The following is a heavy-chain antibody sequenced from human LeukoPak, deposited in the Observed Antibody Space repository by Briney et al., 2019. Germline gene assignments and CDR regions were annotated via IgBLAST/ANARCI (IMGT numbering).Heavy chain of an antibody. J-gene: IGHJ4*02. CDR3: ARSPYIVATNGADY. D-gene: IGHD5-12*01. Sequence: GGSLRLSCAASGFTFSTYSMTWVRQAPGKGLEWVSYISSSSSTIYYADSVKGRFTISRDNAKNSLYLQMKSLRDEDTAVFYCARSPYIVATNGADYWGQGTLVTVSS. CDR1: GFTFSTYS. CDR2: ISSSSSTI. V-gene: IGHV3-48*02.